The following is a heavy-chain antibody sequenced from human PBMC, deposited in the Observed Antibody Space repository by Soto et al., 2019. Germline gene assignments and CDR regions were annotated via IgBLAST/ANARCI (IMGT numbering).Heavy chain of an antibody. Sequence: PSETLSLTCTVSGGSISSSSYYWGWIRQPPGKGLEWIGSIFYSGSTYYNPSLKSRVTISVDTSKNQFSLKLSSVTAADTAVYYCARLDIVVVPAAKYYYYYGMDVWGQGTTVTVSS. CDR3: ARLDIVVVPAAKYYYYYGMDV. J-gene: IGHJ6*02. V-gene: IGHV4-39*07. D-gene: IGHD2-2*03. CDR1: GGSISSSSYY. CDR2: IFYSGST.